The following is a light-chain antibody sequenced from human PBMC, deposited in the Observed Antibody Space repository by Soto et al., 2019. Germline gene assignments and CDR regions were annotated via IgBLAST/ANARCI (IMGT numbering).Light chain of an antibody. CDR2: GNS. Sequence: QSVLTQPPSVSGAPGQRVTISCTGSSSNIGAGYDVHWYQQLPGTAPKLLIYGNSNRPSGVPDRFSGSKSGTSASLAITGLQADEEADYYCQSYDSSLSALVFGGGTKVTVL. J-gene: IGLJ2*01. CDR1: SSNIGAGYD. CDR3: QSYDSSLSALV. V-gene: IGLV1-40*01.